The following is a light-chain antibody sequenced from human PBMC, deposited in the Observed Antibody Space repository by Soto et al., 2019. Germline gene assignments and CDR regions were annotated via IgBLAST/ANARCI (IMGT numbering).Light chain of an antibody. CDR1: QGISNH. V-gene: IGKV1-9*01. Sequence: IQLTQSPSSLSASVGDRVTITCRASQGISNHLGWYQQKPGKAPELLIYAASTLQTGVPSRFSGGGSGTDFTLTISSLQSEDFAVYYCQQYNNWPRTFGQGTKVDIK. CDR3: QQYNNWPRT. CDR2: AAS. J-gene: IGKJ1*01.